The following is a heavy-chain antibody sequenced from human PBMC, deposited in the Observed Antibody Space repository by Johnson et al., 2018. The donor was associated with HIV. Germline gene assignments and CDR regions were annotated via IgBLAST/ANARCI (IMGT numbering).Heavy chain of an antibody. CDR1: GFTFSCYA. V-gene: IGHV3-30*09. CDR3: ARGPSAYCGGDCPGGAFDI. D-gene: IGHD2-21*02. J-gene: IGHJ3*02. CDR2: ISYHGGTK. Sequence: QVLLVESGGGVVQPGRSLRLSCAASGFTFSCYAMHWVRQTPGKGLEWVAVISYHGGTKYSADSVKGRFAISRDNAKNSLYLQMNSLRAEDTAVYYCARGPSAYCGGDCPGGAFDIWGQGTMVTVSS.